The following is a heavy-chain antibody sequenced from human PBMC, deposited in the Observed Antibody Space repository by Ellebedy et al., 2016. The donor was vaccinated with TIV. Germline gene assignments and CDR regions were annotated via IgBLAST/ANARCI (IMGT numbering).Heavy chain of an antibody. V-gene: IGHV1-46*01. CDR1: GYSFGSYY. D-gene: IGHD3-10*01. Sequence: AASVKVSCKASGYSFGSYYLHWVRQAPGQGLEWMGIIDPRGGGIDYAQKFKDRVIMRRDKSTNTVYMELSSLRSEDTAIYDWARADEGDPLDYWGQGTLVTVSS. CDR3: ARADEGDPLDY. J-gene: IGHJ4*02. CDR2: IDPRGGGI.